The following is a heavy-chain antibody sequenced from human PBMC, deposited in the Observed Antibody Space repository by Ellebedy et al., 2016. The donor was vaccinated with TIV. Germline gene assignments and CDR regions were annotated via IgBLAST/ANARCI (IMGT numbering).Heavy chain of an antibody. Sequence: GESLKISCTASGFTFRNYAMSWVRQAPGKGLEWVSAVSDDGRSKYYADSVKGRFTISRENAKNSLYLQMNSLTGEDTAVYYCVRGSRTVGGIYYYTGMDVWGQGTTVTVSS. CDR3: VRGSRTVGGIYYYTGMDV. J-gene: IGHJ6*02. CDR2: VSDDGRSK. V-gene: IGHV3-23*01. CDR1: GFTFRNYA. D-gene: IGHD3-10*01.